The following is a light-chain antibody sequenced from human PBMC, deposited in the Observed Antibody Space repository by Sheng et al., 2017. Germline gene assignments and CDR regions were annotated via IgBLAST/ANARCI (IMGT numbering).Light chain of an antibody. CDR3: QQYGSSPQFT. V-gene: IGKV3-20*01. J-gene: IGKJ3*01. CDR2: GAS. CDR1: QSVSSDY. Sequence: EFVLTQSPGTLSLSPGERGTLSCRASQSVSSDYLAWYQHKPGQAPRLLIYGASRRATGIPDRFSGSGSGTDFTLTINRLEPEDFAVYFCQQYGSSPQFTFGPGTKVDIK.